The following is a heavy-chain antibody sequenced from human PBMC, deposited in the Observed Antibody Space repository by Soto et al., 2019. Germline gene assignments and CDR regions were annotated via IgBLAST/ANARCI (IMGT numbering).Heavy chain of an antibody. Sequence: PGESLKISCKGSGYSFPSYWIAWVRQMPGKGLEWMGIIYPGDSDTRYSPSFQGQVTISADKSISTAYLQWSSLKASDTAMYYCARPYSSGYYYFDSWGQETLVTRLL. J-gene: IGHJ4*02. CDR3: ARPYSSGYYYFDS. D-gene: IGHD6-19*01. CDR2: IYPGDSDT. V-gene: IGHV5-51*01. CDR1: GYSFPSYW.